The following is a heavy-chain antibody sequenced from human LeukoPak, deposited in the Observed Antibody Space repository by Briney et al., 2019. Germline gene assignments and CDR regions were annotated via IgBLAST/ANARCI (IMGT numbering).Heavy chain of an antibody. CDR3: ARSYSNHLFGMDV. J-gene: IGHJ6*02. CDR2: MYSGGST. Sequence: PGGSLRFSCAASGFTVSSYYMTWVRQAPGRGLEWVSVMYSGGSTYYADSVKGRVAISRDNSQNTVFLQMNSVRVEDTAVYYCARSYSNHLFGMDVWGQGTAVTVSS. CDR1: GFTVSSYY. V-gene: IGHV3-66*01. D-gene: IGHD4-11*01.